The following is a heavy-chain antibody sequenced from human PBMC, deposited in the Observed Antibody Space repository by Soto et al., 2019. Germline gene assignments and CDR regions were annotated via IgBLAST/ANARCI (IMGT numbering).Heavy chain of an antibody. J-gene: IGHJ6*03. Sequence: EVQLVESGGGLVQPGGSLKLSCAASGFTFSGSAMHWVRQASGKGLEWVGRIRIKPHNYATAYGASVKGRFTISRDDSKNTAYLQMTSLDTEDKAVYYCSRQASDFWSGKPQYYMDVWGKGTTVTVS. D-gene: IGHD3-3*01. CDR1: GFTFSGSA. CDR3: SRQASDFWSGKPQYYMDV. V-gene: IGHV3-73*01. CDR2: IRIKPHNYAT.